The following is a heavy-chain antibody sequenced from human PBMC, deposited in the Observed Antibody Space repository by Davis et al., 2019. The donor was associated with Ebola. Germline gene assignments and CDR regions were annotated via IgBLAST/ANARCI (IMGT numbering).Heavy chain of an antibody. Sequence: GESLKISCAASGFTFSDSAMHWVRQASGKGLEWVGRIRSKANNYATAYAASVKGRFTIFRDDSKNTAYLQMNSLKTEDTAVYYCARVRWTSGYYFDYWGQGTLVTVSS. CDR1: GFTFSDSA. CDR3: ARVRWTSGYYFDY. D-gene: IGHD3-22*01. CDR2: IRSKANNYAT. V-gene: IGHV3-73*01. J-gene: IGHJ4*02.